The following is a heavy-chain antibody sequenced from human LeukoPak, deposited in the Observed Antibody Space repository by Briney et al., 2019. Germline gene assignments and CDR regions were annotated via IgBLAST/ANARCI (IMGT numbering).Heavy chain of an antibody. J-gene: IGHJ4*02. CDR1: GGSISSGGYS. D-gene: IGHD5-12*01. Sequence: SETLSLTCAVSGGSISSGGYSWSWIRQPPGKGLEWIGYIYYSGSTNYNPSLKSRVTISVDTSKNQFSLKLSSVTAADTAVYYCARHGGGYSGYDLFIDYWGQGTLVTVSS. V-gene: IGHV4-61*08. CDR3: ARHGGGYSGYDLFIDY. CDR2: IYYSGST.